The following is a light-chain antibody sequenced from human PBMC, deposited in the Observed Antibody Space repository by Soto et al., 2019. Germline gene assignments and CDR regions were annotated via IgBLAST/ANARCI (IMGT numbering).Light chain of an antibody. CDR3: AAWDDSLNGV. V-gene: IGLV1-44*01. J-gene: IGLJ2*01. CDR2: SNS. Sequence: QSVLTQPPSASATPGQRVTISCSGSSSKIGSNTVNWYQQLPGTAPKLLLYSNSRRPSGVPDRFSGSKSGTSASLAISGLQSEDEADYFCAAWDDSLNGVFGGGTKLTVL. CDR1: SSKIGSNT.